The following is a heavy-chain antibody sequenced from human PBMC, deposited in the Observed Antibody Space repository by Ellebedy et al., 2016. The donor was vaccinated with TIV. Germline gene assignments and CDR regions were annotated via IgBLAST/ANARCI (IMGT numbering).Heavy chain of an antibody. V-gene: IGHV4-34*01. J-gene: IGHJ4*02. CDR1: VGSFSGYY. CDR3: ARGKSNLYRSIVARPYDY. CDR2: INHSGST. Sequence: MPSETLSLTCAVYVGSFSGYYWSWIRQPPGKGLDWIGEINHSGSTNYNPSLKSRVTISVETSKNQFSLKVNYVTAADTAVYYCARGKSNLYRSIVARPYDYWGQGTLVTVSS. D-gene: IGHD6-6*01.